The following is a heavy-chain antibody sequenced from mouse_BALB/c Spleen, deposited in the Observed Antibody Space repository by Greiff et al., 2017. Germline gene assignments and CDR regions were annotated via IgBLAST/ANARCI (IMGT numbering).Heavy chain of an antibody. J-gene: IGHJ3*01. V-gene: IGHV14-3*02. CDR1: GFNIKDTY. Sequence: EVQQQSGAELVKPGASVKLSCTASGFNIKDTYMHWVKQRPEQGLEWIGRIDPANGNTKYDPKFQGKDTITADTSSNTAYLQLSSLTSEDTAVYYCARGGYEGFAYWGQGTLVTVSA. CDR2: IDPANGNT. D-gene: IGHD2-14*01. CDR3: ARGGYEGFAY.